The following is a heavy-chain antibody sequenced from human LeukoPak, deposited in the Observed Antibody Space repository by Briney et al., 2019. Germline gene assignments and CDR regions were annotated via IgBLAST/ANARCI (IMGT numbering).Heavy chain of an antibody. Sequence: PGGSLRLSCAASGFTFSSYSMNWVRQAPGKGLEWVSSISSSSSYIYYADSVKGRFTISRDNAKNSLYLQMNSLRAEDTAVYYCARGQQLGKDFDYWGQGTLVTVSS. CDR1: GFTFSSYS. CDR2: ISSSSSYI. D-gene: IGHD6-13*01. CDR3: ARGQQLGKDFDY. J-gene: IGHJ4*02. V-gene: IGHV3-21*01.